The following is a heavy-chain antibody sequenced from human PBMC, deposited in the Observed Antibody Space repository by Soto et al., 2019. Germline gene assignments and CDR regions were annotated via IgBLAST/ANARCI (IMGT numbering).Heavy chain of an antibody. J-gene: IGHJ1*01. D-gene: IGHD6-13*01. Sequence: VQLQQWGAGLLKTSETLSLTCAVYGGSFSGYYWSWIRQTPGKRLEWVGDINHGGSANYNPSLKRRVTFSLDRSKNQFSLKLNSVIAADTAVYYCARYSSTWSKYLQHWGRGSLVIVSS. CDR3: ARYSSTWSKYLQH. CDR1: GGSFSGYY. V-gene: IGHV4-34*01. CDR2: INHGGSA.